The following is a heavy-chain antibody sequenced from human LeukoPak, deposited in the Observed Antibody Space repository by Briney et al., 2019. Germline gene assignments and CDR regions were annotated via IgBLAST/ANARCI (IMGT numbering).Heavy chain of an antibody. CDR2: ISYDGSNK. D-gene: IGHD1-26*01. CDR3: ARDQGG. Sequence: PGRSLRLSCAASGFTFSSYAMHWVRQAPGKGLKWVAVISYDGSNKYYADSVKGRFTISRDNSKNTLYLQMNSLRAEDTAVYYCARDQGGWGQGTLVTVSS. J-gene: IGHJ4*02. CDR1: GFTFSSYA. V-gene: IGHV3-30-3*01.